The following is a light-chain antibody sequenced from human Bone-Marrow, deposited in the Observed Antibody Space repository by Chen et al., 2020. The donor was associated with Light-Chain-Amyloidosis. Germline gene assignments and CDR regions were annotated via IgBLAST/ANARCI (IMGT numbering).Light chain of an antibody. Sequence: IVLTQSPDTLSLSPGERATLSCRASQTVSSRYLAWYQQKPGQAPRLLIYGATNRATGSPDRFSGGGSGTDFTLTVSRLEPEDFAVYYCQQSGNSLTFGGGTRVEIK. CDR2: GAT. V-gene: IGKV3-20*01. J-gene: IGKJ4*01. CDR1: QTVSSRY. CDR3: QQSGNSLT.